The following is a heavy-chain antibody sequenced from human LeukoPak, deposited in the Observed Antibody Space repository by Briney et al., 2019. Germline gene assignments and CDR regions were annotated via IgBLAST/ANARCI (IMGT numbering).Heavy chain of an antibody. J-gene: IGHJ4*02. D-gene: IGHD2-15*01. Sequence: PSETLSLTCIVSGGSISSNTYYWGWIRQPPGKGLEWIASIYYSGSTYYNPSLKSRVTISVDTSKNQFSLKLNFVTAADTAVYYCATFCSGASCYGGNWGQGTLVTVSS. CDR1: GGSISSNTYY. V-gene: IGHV4-39*01. CDR2: IYYSGST. CDR3: ATFCSGASCYGGN.